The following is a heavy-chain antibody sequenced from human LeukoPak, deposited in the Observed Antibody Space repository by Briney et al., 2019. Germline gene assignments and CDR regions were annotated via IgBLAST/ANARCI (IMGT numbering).Heavy chain of an antibody. CDR1: GFTSSNYG. V-gene: IGHV3-30*18. J-gene: IGHJ4*02. CDR3: AKDFSVYGGNPDY. CDR2: ISYDGSKK. Sequence: GRSLRLSCEASGFTSSNYGMHWVRQAPGKGLEQLPVISYDGSKKYYVASVKGRFTISRDNTKNTVHLEMNSLRAEDTAVYYCAKDFSVYGGNPDYWGQGTLVTVSS. D-gene: IGHD4-23*01.